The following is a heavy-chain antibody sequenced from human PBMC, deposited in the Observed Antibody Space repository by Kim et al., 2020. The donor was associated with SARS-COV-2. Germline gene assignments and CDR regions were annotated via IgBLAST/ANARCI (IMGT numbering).Heavy chain of an antibody. Sequence: VKGRFTISRDNSRSTVYLQMNSLRAEDTAKYYCASFPARYCRGGCYCLDVWGQGTTVTVSS. V-gene: IGHV3-23*01. CDR3: ASFPARYCRGGCYCLDV. D-gene: IGHD2-15*01. J-gene: IGHJ6*02.